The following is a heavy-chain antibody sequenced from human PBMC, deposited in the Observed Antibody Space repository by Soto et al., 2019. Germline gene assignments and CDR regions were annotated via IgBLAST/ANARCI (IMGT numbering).Heavy chain of an antibody. CDR3: ARDPPDY. Sequence: QVQLVQSGAEVKKPGASVKVSCKASGYTFTSYGLNWVRQAPGQGLAWVGWISTYNGDTNYTQKCQGRVTMTTDTSTSTAYMELRSLRSDDTAVYYCARDPPDYWGQGTLVTVSS. CDR2: ISTYNGDT. V-gene: IGHV1-18*04. CDR1: GYTFTSYG. J-gene: IGHJ4*02.